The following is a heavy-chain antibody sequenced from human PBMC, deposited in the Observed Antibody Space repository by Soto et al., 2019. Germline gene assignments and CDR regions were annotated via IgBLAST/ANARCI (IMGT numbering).Heavy chain of an antibody. V-gene: IGHV4-31*03. CDR2: IYYSGST. CDR3: ARDKKPAGLFDY. Sequence: PSETLSLTCTVSGGSISSGGYYWSWIRQHPGKGLEWIGYIYYSGSTYYNPSLKSRVTISVDTSKNQFSLKLSSVTAADTAVYYCARDKKPAGLFDYWGQGTPVTVSS. D-gene: IGHD6-19*01. CDR1: GGSISSGGYY. J-gene: IGHJ4*02.